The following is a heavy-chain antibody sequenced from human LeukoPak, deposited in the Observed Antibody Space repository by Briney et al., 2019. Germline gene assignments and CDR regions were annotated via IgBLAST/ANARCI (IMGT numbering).Heavy chain of an antibody. Sequence: SVKVSCKASGGTFSTYAISWCQQPPGKGLEWMGRIIPILGIANYAQKFQGRVTITADKSTSTAYMELSSLRSEDTAVYYCARAKSGGYGIDYWGQGTLVTVSS. V-gene: IGHV1-69*04. CDR1: GGTFSTYA. J-gene: IGHJ4*02. CDR3: ARAKSGGYGIDY. CDR2: IIPILGIA. D-gene: IGHD5-18*01.